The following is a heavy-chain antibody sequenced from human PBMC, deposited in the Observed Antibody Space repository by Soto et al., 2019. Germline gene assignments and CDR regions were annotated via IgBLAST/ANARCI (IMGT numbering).Heavy chain of an antibody. CDR1: DGSIVGVGYY. J-gene: IGHJ6*03. D-gene: IGHD4-4*01. V-gene: IGHV4-31*03. CDR2: IYYSGST. Sequence: TLCHSCTVSDGSIVGVGYYWSWIRQHPGKGLEWIGYIYYSGSTYYNLSLKSRVTISVDTSKNQFSLKLSSVTAADTAVYYFARLDYSNLRSTYYSYMDVWGKGTTVTVSS. CDR3: ARLDYSNLRSTYYSYMDV.